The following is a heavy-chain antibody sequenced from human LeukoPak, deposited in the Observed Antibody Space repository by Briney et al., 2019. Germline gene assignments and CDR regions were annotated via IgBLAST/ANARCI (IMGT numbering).Heavy chain of an antibody. CDR1: GYTFTSYD. J-gene: IGHJ6*02. V-gene: IGHV1-8*01. D-gene: IGHD5-18*01. CDR2: MNPNSGNT. Sequence: ASVKVSCKASGYTFTSYDINWVRQATGQGLEWMGWMNPNSGNTGYAQKFQGRVTMTRNTSISTAYTELSSLRSEDTAVYYCARVRPPNIVDSVMDYKYYHDMDVWGQGTTVTVSS. CDR3: ARVRPPNIVDSVMDYKYYHDMDV.